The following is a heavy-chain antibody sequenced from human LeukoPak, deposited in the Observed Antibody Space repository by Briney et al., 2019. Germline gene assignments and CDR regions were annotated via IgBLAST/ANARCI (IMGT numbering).Heavy chain of an antibody. V-gene: IGHV3-53*01. CDR3: AGTSNWILSD. Sequence: GGSLRLSCAASGFTVSGAYMTWVRQAPGQGLEWVAVMYSGGTTYFADSVKGRFTISRDISNNTVFLHMNTLRAEDTAMYYCAGTSNWILSDWGQGSLVIVSP. CDR2: MYSGGTT. D-gene: IGHD2-2*03. J-gene: IGHJ4*02. CDR1: GFTVSGAY.